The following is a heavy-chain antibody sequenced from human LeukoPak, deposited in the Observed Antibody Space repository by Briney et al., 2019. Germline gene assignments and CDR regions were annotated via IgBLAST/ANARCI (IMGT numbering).Heavy chain of an antibody. CDR1: GGSITSSTYY. J-gene: IGHJ4*02. V-gene: IGHV4-39*01. CDR3: ARAGYSSGWYDHFDY. CDR2: INYGGFT. Sequence: PSVTLSLTCTVSGGSITSSTYYWGWIRQPPGKGLEWIGSINYGGFTYYSASLKSRVTMSVDTSKNQFSLNLSSATAADSAVYYCARAGYSSGWYDHFDYWGQGTLVTVSS. D-gene: IGHD6-19*01.